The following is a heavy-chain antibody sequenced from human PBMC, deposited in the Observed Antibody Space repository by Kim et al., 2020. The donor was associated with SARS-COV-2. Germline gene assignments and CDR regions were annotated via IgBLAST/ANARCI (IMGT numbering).Heavy chain of an antibody. D-gene: IGHD6-13*01. Sequence: SETLSLTCTVSGGSISSSNCLWGWIRQPPGKGLEWIGSIFHSGSTYQNPSLRSRVTISIDTSQNQVSLKLSSVTATDTAVYFCARQPGLAASAPDGLDV. CDR2: IFHSGST. CDR3: ARQPGLAASAPDGLDV. CDR1: GGSISSSNCL. J-gene: IGHJ6*01. V-gene: IGHV4-39*01.